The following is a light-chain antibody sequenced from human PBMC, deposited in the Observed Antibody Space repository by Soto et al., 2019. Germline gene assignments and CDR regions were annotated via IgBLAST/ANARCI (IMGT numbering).Light chain of an antibody. CDR3: QQYGSS. CDR2: GAS. J-gene: IGKJ5*01. V-gene: IGKV3-20*01. Sequence: EIVSTQSPGTLSLSPGGIATLSCSASHIFISNFLAWYQQKPGQAPRLLIYGASSRATGTPDRFSGSGSGTDFTLAISRLEPEDFAVYYCQQYGSSFGQGTRLEIK. CDR1: HIFISNF.